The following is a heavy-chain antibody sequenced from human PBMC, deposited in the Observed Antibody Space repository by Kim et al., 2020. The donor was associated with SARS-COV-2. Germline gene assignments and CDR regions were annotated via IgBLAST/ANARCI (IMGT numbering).Heavy chain of an antibody. Sequence: GGSLRLSCAASGFTFDDYAMHWVRQAPGKGLEWVSGISWNSGSIGYADSVKGRFTISRDNAKNSLYLQMNSLRAEDTALYYCAKDGIAVAETSSYFDYWGQGTLVTVSS. V-gene: IGHV3-9*01. J-gene: IGHJ4*02. CDR3: AKDGIAVAETSSYFDY. CDR2: ISWNSGSI. D-gene: IGHD6-19*01. CDR1: GFTFDDYA.